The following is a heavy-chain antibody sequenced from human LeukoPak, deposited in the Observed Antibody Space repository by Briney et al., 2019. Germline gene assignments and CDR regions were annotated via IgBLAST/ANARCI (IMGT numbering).Heavy chain of an antibody. Sequence: PGGSLRLSCAASGFTFSNSAMTWVRQAPGKGLEWVSGISGSGTSTNYADSMKGRFTISRDNSKNTLFLQMNSLRAEDTAVYYCAKGYYGSGSYDYWGQGTLATVSS. CDR1: GFTFSNSA. J-gene: IGHJ4*02. CDR3: AKGYYGSGSYDY. D-gene: IGHD3-10*01. CDR2: ISGSGTST. V-gene: IGHV3-23*01.